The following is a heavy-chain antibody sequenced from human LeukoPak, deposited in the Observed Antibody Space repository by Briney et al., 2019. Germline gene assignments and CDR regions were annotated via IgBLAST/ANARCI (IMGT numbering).Heavy chain of an antibody. J-gene: IGHJ4*02. CDR3: AKGGYGSGRYPPTYYFDY. D-gene: IGHD3-10*01. CDR2: ISGSGGST. Sequence: GGSLRLSCAASGFTFSSYAMSWVRQAPGKGLEWVSAISGSGGSTYYADSVKGRFTISRDNSKNTLYLQMNSLRAEDTAVYYCAKGGYGSGRYPPTYYFDYWGQGTLVTVSS. V-gene: IGHV3-23*01. CDR1: GFTFSSYA.